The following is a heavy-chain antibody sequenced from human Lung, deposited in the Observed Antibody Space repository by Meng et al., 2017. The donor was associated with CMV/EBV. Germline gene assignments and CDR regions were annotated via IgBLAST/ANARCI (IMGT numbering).Heavy chain of an antibody. CDR2: MNPNSGNT. J-gene: IGHJ6*02. V-gene: IGHV1-8*01. D-gene: IGHD5-18*01. CDR1: GYTFTSYD. Sequence: ASVXVSXKASGYTFTSYDINWVRQATGQGLEWMGWMNPNSGNTGYAQKFQGRVTMTRNTSISTAYMELSSLRSEDTAVYYCARGKGSYYYYYGMDVWGQGTTVNVSS. CDR3: ARGKGSYYYYYGMDV.